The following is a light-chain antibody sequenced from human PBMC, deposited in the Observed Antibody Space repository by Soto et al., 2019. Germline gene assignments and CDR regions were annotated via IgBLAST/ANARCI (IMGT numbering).Light chain of an antibody. CDR1: ISNIGKDT. J-gene: IGLJ2*01. V-gene: IGLV1-44*01. Sequence: QSALTQPPSVSGTPGLRVNISCSGGISNIGKDTVNWYQQLPGTAPKLLMFNDNKRPSGVPDRFSGARSGTSASLAISGLQSDDEAVYSCQACDSSTVVFGGGTKLTVL. CDR3: QACDSSTVV. CDR2: NDN.